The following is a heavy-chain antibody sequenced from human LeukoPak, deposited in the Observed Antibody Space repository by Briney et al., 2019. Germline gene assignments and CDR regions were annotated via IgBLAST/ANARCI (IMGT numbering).Heavy chain of an antibody. CDR2: INPNSGGT. J-gene: IGHJ4*02. CDR1: GYTFTGYY. D-gene: IGHD6-19*01. V-gene: IGHV1-2*02. CDR3: ASESLSARIAVACGVLLY. Sequence: GASVKVSCKASGYTFTGYYMHWVRQAPGQGLEWMGRINPNSGGTSYAQKFQGRVTMTRDTSTSTAYMELSRLRSDDTAVYYCASESLSARIAVACGVLLYWGQGTLVTVSS.